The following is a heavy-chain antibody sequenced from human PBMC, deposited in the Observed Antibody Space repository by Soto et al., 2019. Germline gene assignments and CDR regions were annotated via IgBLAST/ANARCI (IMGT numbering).Heavy chain of an antibody. V-gene: IGHV3-11*05. J-gene: IGHJ4*02. Sequence: QVQLVESGGGLVKPGGSLRLSCAASGFTFSDYYMSWIRQAPGKGLEWISYISGTSSYTNSADSVKGRFTIFRDNAKNSLYLKMNSLRAEDTAVYYCARDPKYSYHDYWGQGTLVTVSS. CDR1: GFTFSDYY. D-gene: IGHD5-18*01. CDR3: ARDPKYSYHDY. CDR2: ISGTSSYT.